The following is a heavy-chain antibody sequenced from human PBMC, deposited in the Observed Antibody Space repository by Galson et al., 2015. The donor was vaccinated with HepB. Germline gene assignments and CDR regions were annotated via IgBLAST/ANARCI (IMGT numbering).Heavy chain of an antibody. CDR2: ININTGNP. CDR1: GYTFTNYA. Sequence: SVKVSCKASGYTFTNYAMNWLRQAPGQGPEWMGWININTGNPTYAQGFTGRFVFSLDTSVSTAYLQISSLKAEDTAVYYCARGPSSLMDVWGQGTTVAVSS. V-gene: IGHV7-4-1*02. CDR3: ARGPSSLMDV. J-gene: IGHJ6*02.